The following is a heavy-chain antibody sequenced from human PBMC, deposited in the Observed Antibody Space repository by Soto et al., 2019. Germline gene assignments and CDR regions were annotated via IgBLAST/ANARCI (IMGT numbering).Heavy chain of an antibody. CDR1: GFTFSTYD. D-gene: IGHD3-10*01. CDR2: ISGSGGKT. V-gene: IGHV3-23*01. Sequence: EVQLLESGGGLVQPGGSLRLSCAASGFTFSTYDMSWVRQAPGKGLEWVSGISGSGGKTDYADSVKGRFTISRDNSKNTLYLQMNSLRAEDTAVYYCAKRNLYGSGTHDYWDQGSLVTVSP. J-gene: IGHJ4*02. CDR3: AKRNLYGSGTHDY.